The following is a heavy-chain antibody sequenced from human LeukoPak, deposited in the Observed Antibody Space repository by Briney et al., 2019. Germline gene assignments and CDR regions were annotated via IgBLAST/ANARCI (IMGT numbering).Heavy chain of an antibody. CDR2: ISSSSSYI. CDR3: AREGDGYNSPIDY. J-gene: IGHJ4*02. Sequence: GGSLRLSCAASGFTFSSYSMNWVRQAPGKGLECVSSISSSSSYIYNADSVKGRFTISRDNAKNTLSLQMNSLRAEDTAVYYCAREGDGYNSPIDYWGQGTLVTVSS. V-gene: IGHV3-21*01. CDR1: GFTFSSYS. D-gene: IGHD5-24*01.